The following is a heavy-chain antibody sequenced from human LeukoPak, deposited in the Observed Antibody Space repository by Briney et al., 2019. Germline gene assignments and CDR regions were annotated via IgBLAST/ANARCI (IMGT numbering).Heavy chain of an antibody. CDR3: AREVDSGSSD. CDR1: GGSFSGYY. J-gene: IGHJ4*02. V-gene: IGHV4-34*01. Sequence: SETLSLTCAVYGGSFSGYYWSWIRQPPGKGLEWIGEINHSGSTNYNPSLKSRVTISVDTSKNQFSLKLSSVTAADTAVYYCAREVDSGSSDWGQGTLVTVSS. CDR2: INHSGST. D-gene: IGHD1-26*01.